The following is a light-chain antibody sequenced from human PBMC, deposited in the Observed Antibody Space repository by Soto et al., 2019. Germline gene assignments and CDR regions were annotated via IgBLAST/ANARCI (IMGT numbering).Light chain of an antibody. CDR3: QQYETFSGT. CDR1: QSVSGW. V-gene: IGKV1-5*01. CDR2: DAS. Sequence: DIQITQGPSTLSASVGDTLTVTWRASQSVSGWLAWYPQKPGEAPKLLIYDASALPRGVPSRVSGSGSGTKFTLTIASLQPDDFATYYCQQYETFSGTFGPGTKVDIK. J-gene: IGKJ1*01.